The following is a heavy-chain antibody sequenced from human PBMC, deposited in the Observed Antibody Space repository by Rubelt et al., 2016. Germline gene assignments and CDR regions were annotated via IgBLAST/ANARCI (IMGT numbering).Heavy chain of an antibody. CDR2: ISAYNGNT. V-gene: IGHV1-18*01. Sequence: QVQLVQSGAEVKKPGASVKVSCKASGYTFTSYGISWVRQAPGQGLEWMGWISAYNGNTNYAQKLQGRVTRTTDTATSTADMELRSLRSDDTAVYYCARDPLPVRGVIMTPTHWGQGTLVTVSS. CDR1: GYTFTSYG. CDR3: ARDPLPVRGVIMTPTH. J-gene: IGHJ4*02. D-gene: IGHD3-10*01.